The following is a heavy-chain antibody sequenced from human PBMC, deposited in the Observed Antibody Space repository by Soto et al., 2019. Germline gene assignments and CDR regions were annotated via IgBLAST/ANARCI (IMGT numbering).Heavy chain of an antibody. CDR1: GGSISSSSYY. Sequence: SETLSLTCTVSGGSISSSSYYWGWIRQPPGKGLEWIGNVYYGGSTYYNPSLRSRVTISVGTPKSQFSLKLSSVTAADTAVYYCAGGDYYHSSGYYFYYYTMDVWGQGTTVTVSS. V-gene: IGHV4-39*01. CDR3: AGGDYYHSSGYYFYYYTMDV. CDR2: VYYGGST. D-gene: IGHD3-22*01. J-gene: IGHJ6*02.